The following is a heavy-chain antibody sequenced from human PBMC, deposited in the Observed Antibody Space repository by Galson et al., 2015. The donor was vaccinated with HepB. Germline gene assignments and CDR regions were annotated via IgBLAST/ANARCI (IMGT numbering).Heavy chain of an antibody. J-gene: IGHJ4*02. D-gene: IGHD3-10*01. V-gene: IGHV3-30*18. CDR3: AKGGLGVLWNYSDY. Sequence: SLRLSCAASEFTFSSYGMHWVRQAPGKGLEWVAVISYDGNEKYHVHSVEGRFTISRDNSKNTLYLQLNSLRPEDTAVYYCAKGGLGVLWNYSDYWGPGTLVTVSS. CDR1: EFTFSSYG. CDR2: ISYDGNEK.